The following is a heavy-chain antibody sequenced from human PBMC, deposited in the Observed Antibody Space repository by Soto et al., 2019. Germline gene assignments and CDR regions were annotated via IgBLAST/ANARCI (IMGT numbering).Heavy chain of an antibody. CDR3: ARHPGYCSGTSCYGYYTMDV. Sequence: SETLSLTCAVSCGSISSSNWWSWVRQPPGKGLEWIGEIYHSGSTNYNPSLKSRVTISVDKSKNQFSLKLSSVTAADTAVYSCARHPGYCSGTSCYGYYTMDVWGQGTTVTVSS. D-gene: IGHD2-2*01. CDR1: CGSISSSNW. V-gene: IGHV4-4*02. CDR2: IYHSGST. J-gene: IGHJ6*02.